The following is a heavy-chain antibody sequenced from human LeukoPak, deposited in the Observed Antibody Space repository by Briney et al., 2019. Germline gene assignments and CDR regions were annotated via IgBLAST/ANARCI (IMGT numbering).Heavy chain of an antibody. CDR3: AKGSSSSRPYYFDS. Sequence: GGSLRLSCAASGFAFNVYVMSWVRQAPGKGLEWVAAISGRSDSTYHADSVKGRFTVSRDNSKNTLYLQMASLRVDDAAVYYCAKGSSSSRPYYFDSWGQGILVTVSS. D-gene: IGHD6-6*01. CDR2: ISGRSDST. J-gene: IGHJ4*02. CDR1: GFAFNVYV. V-gene: IGHV3-23*01.